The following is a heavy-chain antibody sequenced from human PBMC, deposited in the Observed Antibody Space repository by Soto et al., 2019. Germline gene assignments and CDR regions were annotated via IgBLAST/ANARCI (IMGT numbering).Heavy chain of an antibody. J-gene: IGHJ4*02. V-gene: IGHV3-23*01. D-gene: IGHD4-17*01. CDR1: GFTFSGYA. Sequence: EVQLLESGGDLVQPGRSLRLSCAASGFTFSGYAMSWVRQAPGKGPEWVSVIHGGGNSAYYADSVKGRFTISRDNSKNTLYLQMSSLRGEDTAVYYCAKNRGSVTTSWHFDYWGQGTLVTVSS. CDR3: AKNRGSVTTSWHFDY. CDR2: IHGGGNSA.